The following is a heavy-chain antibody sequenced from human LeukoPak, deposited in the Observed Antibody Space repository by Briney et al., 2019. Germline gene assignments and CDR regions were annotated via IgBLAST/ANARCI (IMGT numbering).Heavy chain of an antibody. D-gene: IGHD3-22*01. CDR2: IYSGGIT. CDR1: GFTVSSNY. V-gene: IGHV3-53*01. J-gene: IGHJ4*02. Sequence: PGGSLRLSCAASGFTVSSNYMSWVRQAPGKGLEWVSDIYSGGITYYADSVKGRFTISRDNSKNTLYLQINSLRAEDTAVYYCARVTYYYDSSGYRNFDYWGQGTLVTVSS. CDR3: ARVTYYYDSSGYRNFDY.